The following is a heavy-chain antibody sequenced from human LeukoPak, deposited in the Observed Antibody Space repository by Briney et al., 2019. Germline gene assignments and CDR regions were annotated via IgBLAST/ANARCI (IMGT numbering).Heavy chain of an antibody. J-gene: IGHJ3*02. V-gene: IGHV3-21*01. CDR2: IGSSSSYI. CDR3: ECSSGWDDAFDI. D-gene: IGHD6-19*01. CDR1: GFTFSNYA. Sequence: PGGSLRLSCAASGFTFSNYAMSWVRQAPGKGLEWVSAIGSSSSYIYYADSVKGRFTISRDNAKNSLYLQMNSLRAEDTAVYYCECSSGWDDAFDIWGQGTMVTVSS.